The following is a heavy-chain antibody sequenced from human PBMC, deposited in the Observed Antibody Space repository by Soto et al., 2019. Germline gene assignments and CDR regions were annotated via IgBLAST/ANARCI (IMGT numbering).Heavy chain of an antibody. CDR3: ARDVRIVTYSSSSSFDP. V-gene: IGHV1-3*01. Sequence: ASVKVSCKASGYTFTNYALHWVRQAPGQRLEWMGWINAGNGNTKYSQKFQGRVTITRDTSASTAYMELSSLRSEDTAVYYCARDVRIVTYSSSSSFDPWGQGTLVTVSS. J-gene: IGHJ5*02. CDR2: INAGNGNT. D-gene: IGHD6-13*01. CDR1: GYTFTNYA.